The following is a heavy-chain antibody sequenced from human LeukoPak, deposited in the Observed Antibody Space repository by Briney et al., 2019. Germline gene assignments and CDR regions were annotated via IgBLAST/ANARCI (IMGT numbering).Heavy chain of an antibody. Sequence: PGGSLRLSRAASGFTFSSYAMHWVRQAPGKGLEWVAVISYDGSNKYYADSVKGRFTISRDNSKNTLYLQMNSLRAEDTAVYYCARDGCSSTSCSQGVIDYWGQGTLVTVSS. V-gene: IGHV3-30*04. CDR2: ISYDGSNK. CDR3: ARDGCSSTSCSQGVIDY. J-gene: IGHJ4*02. CDR1: GFTFSSYA. D-gene: IGHD2-2*01.